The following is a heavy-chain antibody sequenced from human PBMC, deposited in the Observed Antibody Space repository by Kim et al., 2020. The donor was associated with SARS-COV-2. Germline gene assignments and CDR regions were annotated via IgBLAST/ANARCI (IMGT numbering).Heavy chain of an antibody. D-gene: IGHD3-16*01. V-gene: IGHV3-33*08. CDR3: ARDPQFEGQEYYFDY. J-gene: IGHJ4*02. CDR1: GFTFSSYG. Sequence: GGSLRLSCAASGFTFSSYGMHWVRQAPGKGLEWVAVIWYDGSNKYYADSVKGRFTISRDNSKNTLYLQMNSLRAEDTAVYYCARDPQFEGQEYYFDYWGQGTLVTVSS. CDR2: IWYDGSNK.